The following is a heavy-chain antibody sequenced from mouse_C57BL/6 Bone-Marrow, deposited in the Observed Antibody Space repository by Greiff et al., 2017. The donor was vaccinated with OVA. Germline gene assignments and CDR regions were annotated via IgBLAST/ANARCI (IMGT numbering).Heavy chain of an antibody. V-gene: IGHV14-4*01. CDR2: IDPENGDT. CDR1: GFTITDDY. J-gene: IGHJ3*01. D-gene: IGHD2-12*01. Sequence: EVQLQQSGAELVRPGASVKLSCTASGFTITDDYMHWVKQRPEQGLEWIGWIDPENGDTEYASKFQGKATITADTSSNTAYLQLSSLTSEDTAVDYCTPLLYLFAYWGQGTLVTVSA. CDR3: TPLLYLFAY.